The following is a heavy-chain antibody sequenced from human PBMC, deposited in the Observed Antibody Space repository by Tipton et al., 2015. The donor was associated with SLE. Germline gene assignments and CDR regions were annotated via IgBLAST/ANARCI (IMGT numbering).Heavy chain of an antibody. CDR3: AREKDDSSTRSWFFDL. J-gene: IGHJ2*01. CDR1: GFTFSRYD. Sequence: SLRLSCAASGFTFSRYDMHWVRQVKGEGLESVSAIGITGATYYSASVKGRFTISGENAKNPVYLQMNSLRAGDTAVYYCAREKDDSSTRSWFFDLWGRGTLVTVSS. D-gene: IGHD1-1*01. V-gene: IGHV3-13*01. CDR2: IGITGAT.